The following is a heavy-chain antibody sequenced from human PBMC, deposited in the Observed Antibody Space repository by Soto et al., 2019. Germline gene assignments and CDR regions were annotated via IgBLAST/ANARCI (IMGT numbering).Heavy chain of an antibody. J-gene: IGHJ4*02. CDR3: AKASAYASGSFDY. Sequence: GGSLRLSCVAPGFTFSGYAMTWVRQAPGMGLEWVSLISGSGGGTYYADSVKGRFTISRDNSKNTVYVEMNNLRAEDTAIYYCAKASAYASGSFDYWGQGALVTVSS. CDR2: ISGSGGGT. CDR1: GFTFSGYA. D-gene: IGHD3-10*01. V-gene: IGHV3-23*01.